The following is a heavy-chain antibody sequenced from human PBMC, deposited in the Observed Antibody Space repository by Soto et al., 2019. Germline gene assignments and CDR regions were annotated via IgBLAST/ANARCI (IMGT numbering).Heavy chain of an antibody. Sequence: GGSLRLSCAASGFTFDDYAMHWVRQAPGKGLEWVSGISWNSGSIGYADSVKGRFTISRDNAKNSLYLQMNSLRAEDTALYYCAKDSRRTGAGVWYFHYRGQGTLVTVSS. V-gene: IGHV3-9*01. CDR1: GFTFDDYA. D-gene: IGHD6-13*01. CDR2: ISWNSGSI. CDR3: AKDSRRTGAGVWYFHY. J-gene: IGHJ4*02.